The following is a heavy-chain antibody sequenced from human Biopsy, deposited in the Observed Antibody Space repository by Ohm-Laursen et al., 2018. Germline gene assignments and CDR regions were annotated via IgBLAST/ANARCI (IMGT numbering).Heavy chain of an antibody. CDR1: GFTFSSHA. J-gene: IGHJ6*02. CDR2: ISGSGGRT. Sequence: SLRLSCAASGFTFSSHAMSWVRQAPGKGLEWVSGISGSGGRTYYAESMKGRFTISRDNAMNSLYLEMNSLRAEDTAVYYCARDIWLVRLETATMQYSHMDVWGQGTAVSVSS. D-gene: IGHD5-24*01. V-gene: IGHV3-23*01. CDR3: ARDIWLVRLETATMQYSHMDV.